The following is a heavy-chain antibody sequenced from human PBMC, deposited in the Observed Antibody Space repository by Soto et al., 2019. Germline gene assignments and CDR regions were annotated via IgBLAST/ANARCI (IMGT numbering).Heavy chain of an antibody. V-gene: IGHV1-69*13. CDR3: ARDAHRPYYDSSGYPLPQVAFDI. D-gene: IGHD3-22*01. J-gene: IGHJ3*02. Sequence: SVKVSCKASGGTFSRYAISWVRQAPGQGLEWMGGIIPIFGTTNYAQKFQGRVTIIADESTSTAYMELSSLRSEDTAVYYCARDAHRPYYDSSGYPLPQVAFDIWGQGTMVTGS. CDR1: GGTFSRYA. CDR2: IIPIFGTT.